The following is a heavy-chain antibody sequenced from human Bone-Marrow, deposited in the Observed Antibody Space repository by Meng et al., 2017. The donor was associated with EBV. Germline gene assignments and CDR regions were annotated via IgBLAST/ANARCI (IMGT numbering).Heavy chain of an antibody. CDR1: GFTFSSYA. CDR2: ISGNVGST. CDR3: AKDPAFYPSSVLDY. J-gene: IGHJ4*02. Sequence: EVQLLEPGXDLVQPGGSRRLACASSGFTFSSYAMTWVRQVPGKGLEWVSGISGNVGSTFYADSVKGRFTVSRDNSKNTLYLQMKSLRAEDTAVYYCAKDPAFYPSSVLDYWGQGTLVTVSS. D-gene: IGHD2-2*01. V-gene: IGHV3-23*01.